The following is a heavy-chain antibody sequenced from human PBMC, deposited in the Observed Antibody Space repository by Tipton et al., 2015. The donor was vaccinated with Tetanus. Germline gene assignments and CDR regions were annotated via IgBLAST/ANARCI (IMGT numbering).Heavy chain of an antibody. Sequence: TLSLTCIVSGGSMRSYYWSWIRQPPGKGLEWIGHIYSSGGARYNPSLKSRTTMSVDRSKSQFSLEVTSVTAADTAVYFCARGPLENEGYFDSLGQGILVTVTA. CDR2: IYSSGGA. V-gene: IGHV4-59*01. D-gene: IGHD1-1*01. CDR3: ARGPLENEGYFDS. CDR1: GGSMRSYY. J-gene: IGHJ4*02.